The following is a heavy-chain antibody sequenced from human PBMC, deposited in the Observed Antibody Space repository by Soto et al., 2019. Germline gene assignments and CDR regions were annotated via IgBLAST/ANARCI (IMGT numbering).Heavy chain of an antibody. Sequence: GGSLSLSCAASGFTFSSYSMNWVRQAPGKGLEWVSSISSSSSYIYYADSVKGRFTISRDNAKNSLYLQMNSLRAENTALYYCAKNRGPLAVANYYYYGMDVWGQGTTVTVSS. CDR3: AKNRGPLAVANYYYYGMDV. J-gene: IGHJ6*02. D-gene: IGHD6-19*01. V-gene: IGHV3-21*04. CDR2: ISSSSSYI. CDR1: GFTFSSYS.